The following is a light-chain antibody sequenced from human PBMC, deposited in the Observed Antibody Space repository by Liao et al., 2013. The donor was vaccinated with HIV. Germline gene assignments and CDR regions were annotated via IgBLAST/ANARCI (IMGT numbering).Light chain of an antibody. Sequence: SYVLTQPPSVSVAPGKTARITCGGTNIGSKSVHWYQQKPGQSPVLVIYQDTRRPSGIPERFSGSKSGNTATLTITRVEAGDEADYHCQVWDSSSDHYVFGTGTKVTVL. J-gene: IGLJ1*01. CDR3: QVWDSSSDHYV. CDR1: NIGSKS. V-gene: IGLV3-21*01. CDR2: QDT.